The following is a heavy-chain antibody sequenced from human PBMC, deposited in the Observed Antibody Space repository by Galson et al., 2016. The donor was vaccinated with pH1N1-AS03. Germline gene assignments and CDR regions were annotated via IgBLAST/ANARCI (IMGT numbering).Heavy chain of an antibody. V-gene: IGHV3-23*01. CDR3: AKDHVFGVVIPTPFDY. D-gene: IGHD3-3*01. J-gene: IGHJ4*02. CDR2: LSGSGDKS. CDR1: GFTFSTYA. Sequence: SLRLSCAASGFTFSTYAMTWVRQAPGKGLEWVSGLSGSGDKSYYADSVKGRFTISRDNSKNTLYLQMNSLRAEDTAVYYCAKDHVFGVVIPTPFDYWGQGTLVTVSS.